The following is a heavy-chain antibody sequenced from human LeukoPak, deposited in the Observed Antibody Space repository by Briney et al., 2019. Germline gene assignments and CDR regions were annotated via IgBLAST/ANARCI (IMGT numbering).Heavy chain of an antibody. J-gene: IGHJ4*02. CDR2: IKGKTDGGTT. V-gene: IGHV3-15*01. CDR3: TTGELN. CDR1: GFTFTHAW. D-gene: IGHD3-10*01. Sequence: GGSLRLSCAASGFTFTHAWMTWVRQAPGKGLEWVGRIKGKTDGGTTDYAAPVKGRFIISRDDSKNTVYLQMNSLKAEDTAVYYCTTGELNWGQGTLVTVSS.